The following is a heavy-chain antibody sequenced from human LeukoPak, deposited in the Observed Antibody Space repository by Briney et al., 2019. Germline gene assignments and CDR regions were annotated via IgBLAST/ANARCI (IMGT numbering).Heavy chain of an antibody. V-gene: IGHV3-11*01. CDR1: GFTFSDYY. Sequence: GSLRLSCAASGFTFSDYYMSWIRQAPGKGLEWVSYISSSGSTIYYADSVKGRFTISRDNAKNSLYLQMNSLRAEDTAVYYCARDHRLYYYDSSGYYGMDVWGQGTTVTVSS. CDR3: ARDHRLYYYDSSGYYGMDV. J-gene: IGHJ6*02. CDR2: ISSSGSTI. D-gene: IGHD3-22*01.